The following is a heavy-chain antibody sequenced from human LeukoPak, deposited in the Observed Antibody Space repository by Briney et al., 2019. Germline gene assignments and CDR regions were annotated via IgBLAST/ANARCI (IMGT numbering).Heavy chain of an antibody. D-gene: IGHD3-10*01. CDR1: GGSFSGYY. Sequence: PSETLSLTCAVYGGSFSGYYWSWIRQPPGKGLEWIGEINHSGSTNYNPSLKSRVTISVDTSKNQFSLKLSSVTAADTAVYYCARGRVTMVRGVRKNWYFGLWGRGTLVTVSS. CDR3: ARGRVTMVRGVRKNWYFGL. CDR2: INHSGST. V-gene: IGHV4-34*01. J-gene: IGHJ2*01.